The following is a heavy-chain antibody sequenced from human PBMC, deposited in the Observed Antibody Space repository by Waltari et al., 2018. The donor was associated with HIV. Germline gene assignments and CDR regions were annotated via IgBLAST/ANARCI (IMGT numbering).Heavy chain of an antibody. J-gene: IGHJ6*02. Sequence: EVQLVASGGGLIEPGGSLSVTCAASGFTTSSNHMSLVGQAPGKGLEWVSVIYSGGSRYYEDSVKGRFIISRDNSKNTVSLHMNSLRAEDTAVYYCARDPRSSGYYGMDVWGQGIKVTVSS. V-gene: IGHV3-53*01. CDR2: IYSGGSR. D-gene: IGHD1-26*01. CDR1: GFTTSSNH. CDR3: ARDPRSSGYYGMDV.